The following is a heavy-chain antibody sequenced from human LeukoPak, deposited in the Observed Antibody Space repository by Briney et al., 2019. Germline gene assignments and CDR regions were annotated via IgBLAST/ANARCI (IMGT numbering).Heavy chain of an antibody. J-gene: IGHJ6*03. D-gene: IGHD6-6*01. CDR3: ARGHNGSSSGFYYYYMDV. CDR2: IWYDGSNK. V-gene: IGHV3-33*08. CDR1: GFTFSDYA. Sequence: GGSLRLSCAASGFTFSDYAMIWARQAPGKGLEWVAVIWYDGSNKYYADSVKGRFTISRDNSKNTLYLQMNSLRAEDTAVYYCARGHNGSSSGFYYYYMDVWGRGTTVTVSS.